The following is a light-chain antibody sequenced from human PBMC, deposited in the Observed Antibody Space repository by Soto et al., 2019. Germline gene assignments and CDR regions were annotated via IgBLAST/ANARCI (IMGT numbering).Light chain of an antibody. CDR1: DSDVGGYNY. Sequence: QSVLTQPASVSGSPGQSITISCTGTDSDVGGYNYVSWYQHHPGNAPKVMIYDVTYRPSGVSNRFSGSKSGNPASLTISGLQAEYEADYYCSSYTTNGVGVFGGGTKLTVL. J-gene: IGLJ2*01. CDR2: DVT. CDR3: SSYTTNGVGV. V-gene: IGLV2-14*03.